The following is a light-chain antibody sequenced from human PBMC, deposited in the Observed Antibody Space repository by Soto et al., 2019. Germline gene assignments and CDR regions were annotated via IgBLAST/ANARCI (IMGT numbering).Light chain of an antibody. J-gene: IGLJ2*01. CDR2: EVS. V-gene: IGLV2-23*02. CDR3: CSYAGRSTHVV. Sequence: QSVLTQPASVSGSPGQSITISCTGTSSDVGSYNLVSWYQQHPGKAPKLMIYEVSKRPSGVSNRFSGSKSGNTASLTISGLQAEDEADYYCCSYAGRSTHVVFGGGTKLTVL. CDR1: SSDVGSYNL.